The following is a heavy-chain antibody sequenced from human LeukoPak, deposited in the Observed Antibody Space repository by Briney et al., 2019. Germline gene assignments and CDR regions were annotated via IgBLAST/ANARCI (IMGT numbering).Heavy chain of an antibody. V-gene: IGHV3-30*02. CDR2: IWYDGSNK. J-gene: IGHJ3*02. CDR1: GFTFSSYG. Sequence: GGSLRLSCAASGFTFSSYGMHWVRQAPGKGLEWVAVIWYDGSNKYYADSVKGRFTISRDNSKNTLYLQMNSLRAEDTAVYYCAKDTGSPADAITMEDNAFDIWGQGTMVTVSS. CDR3: AKDTGSPADAITMEDNAFDI. D-gene: IGHD3-3*01.